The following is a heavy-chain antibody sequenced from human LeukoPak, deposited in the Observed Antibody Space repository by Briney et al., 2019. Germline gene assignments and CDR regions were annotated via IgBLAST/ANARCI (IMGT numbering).Heavy chain of an antibody. CDR1: GFTFDDYG. Sequence: GGSLRLSRAASGFTFDDYGMSWVRQAPGKGLEWVSGINWNGGSTGYADSVKGRFTISRDSAKNSLYLQMNSLRAEDTALYYCARGYYYDSSGYYYGHAYWGQGTLVTVSS. CDR2: INWNGGST. J-gene: IGHJ4*02. CDR3: ARGYYYDSSGYYYGHAY. V-gene: IGHV3-20*04. D-gene: IGHD3-22*01.